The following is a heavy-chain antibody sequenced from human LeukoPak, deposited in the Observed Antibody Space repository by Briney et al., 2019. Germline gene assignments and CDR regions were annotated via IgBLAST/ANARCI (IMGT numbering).Heavy chain of an antibody. Sequence: GASVKVSCKASGYTFTSYGISWVRQAPGQGLEWMGWISAYNGNTNYAQKLQGRVTMTTDTSTSTVYMELSSLRSEDTAVYHCARGNRVDMVPPYWGQGTLVTVSS. CDR1: GYTFTSYG. CDR2: ISAYNGNT. J-gene: IGHJ4*02. D-gene: IGHD3-10*01. V-gene: IGHV1-18*01. CDR3: ARGNRVDMVPPY.